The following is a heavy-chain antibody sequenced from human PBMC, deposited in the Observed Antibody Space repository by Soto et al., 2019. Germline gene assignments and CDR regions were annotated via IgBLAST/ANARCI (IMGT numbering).Heavy chain of an antibody. CDR2: INPSGGST. J-gene: IGHJ5*02. Sequence: QVQLVQSGAEVKKPGASVKVSCKASGYTFTSYYMHWVRQAPGQGLEWMGIINPSGGSTSYAQKFQGRVTMTRDTSTSTVYMELSSVRSEDTAVYYCARDRAPYRSSRKNWFDPWGQGTLVTVSS. V-gene: IGHV1-46*01. CDR3: ARDRAPYRSSRKNWFDP. CDR1: GYTFTSYY. D-gene: IGHD6-13*01.